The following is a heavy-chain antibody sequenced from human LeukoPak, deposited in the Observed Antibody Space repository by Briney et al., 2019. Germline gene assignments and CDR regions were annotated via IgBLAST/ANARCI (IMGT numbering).Heavy chain of an antibody. CDR1: GFTFSSYG. J-gene: IGHJ4*02. D-gene: IGHD3-22*01. CDR3: ARGRIDYYDSSSYRQIRYYFDY. Sequence: GRSLRLSCVASGFTFSSYGMHWVRQAPGKGLEWVAVIWYDGSNKYYADSVKGRFTISRDNSKNTLYLQMNSLRAEDTAVYYCARGRIDYYDSSSYRQIRYYFDYWGQGTLVTVSS. CDR2: IWYDGSNK. V-gene: IGHV3-33*01.